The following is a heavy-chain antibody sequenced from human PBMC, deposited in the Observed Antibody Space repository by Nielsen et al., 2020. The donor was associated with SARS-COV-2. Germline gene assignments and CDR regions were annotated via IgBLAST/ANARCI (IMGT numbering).Heavy chain of an antibody. CDR1: GGSISSYY. V-gene: IGHV4-59*08. D-gene: IGHD3-3*01. Sequence: SETLSLTCTVSGGSISSYYWSWIRQPPGKGLEWIGYIYYSGNTNYNPSLKSRVTISVDTSKNQFSLKLSSVTAADTAVYYCARAVGITIFGVVIVDAFDIWGQGTMVTVSS. CDR3: ARAVGITIFGVVIVDAFDI. J-gene: IGHJ3*02. CDR2: IYYSGNT.